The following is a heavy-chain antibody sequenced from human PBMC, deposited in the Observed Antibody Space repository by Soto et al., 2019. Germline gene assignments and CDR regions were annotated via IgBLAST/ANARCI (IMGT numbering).Heavy chain of an antibody. CDR3: ARSSGGNFGIIIEGTNWFAP. Sequence: GAPVKASCQAPRDNLTSYYINSGRQAPRQRLEWMGVINPHGGSTAYAQKFKGRVTLTRDTSASTVYMEVSSLTSEDTAMYYCARSSGGNFGIIIEGTNWFAPWGQGTLVTVSS. D-gene: IGHD1-26*01. V-gene: IGHV1-46*01. CDR2: INPHGGST. CDR1: RDNLTSYY. J-gene: IGHJ5*02.